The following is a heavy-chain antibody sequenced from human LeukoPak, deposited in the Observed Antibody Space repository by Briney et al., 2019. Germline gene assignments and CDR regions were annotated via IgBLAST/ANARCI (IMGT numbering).Heavy chain of an antibody. CDR1: GGSISSSSYY. D-gene: IGHD1-14*01. J-gene: IGHJ5*02. CDR2: MFNSGST. Sequence: SETLSLTCTVSGGSISSSSYYWGWIRQPPGKGLEWIGSMFNSGSTYHNPSLKSRVTISIDTSKNQFSLKLSSVTAADTAVYYCARHRVFNWNHPVWFDPWGQGTLVTVSS. CDR3: ARHRVFNWNHPVWFDP. V-gene: IGHV4-39*01.